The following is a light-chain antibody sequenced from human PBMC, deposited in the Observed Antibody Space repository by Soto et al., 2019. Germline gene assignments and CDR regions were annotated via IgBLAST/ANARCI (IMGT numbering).Light chain of an antibody. V-gene: IGKV2-28*01. CDR3: MQALQTRT. CDR2: LGS. J-gene: IGKJ1*01. CDR1: HSLLHSNGYNY. Sequence: DIVMTQSPLSLPVTPGEPASISCRSSHSLLHSNGYNYLDWYLQKPGQSPQLLIYLGSYRASGVPDRFSGSGSGTDFTLKISRVEAEDVGVYYCMQALQTRTFGQGTK.